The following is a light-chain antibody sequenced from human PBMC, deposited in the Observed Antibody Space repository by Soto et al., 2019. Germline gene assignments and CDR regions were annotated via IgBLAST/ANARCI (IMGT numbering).Light chain of an antibody. V-gene: IGKV1-39*01. CDR1: QSISSY. CDR2: AAS. Sequence: DIQMTQSPSSLSASVGNRVTITCRESQSISSYLNWYQQKPGKAPKLLIYAASSLQSGVPSRFSASGSGTDFSLTISRLQPEDFATYYCQQYRGTFGQGTKV. CDR3: QQYRGT. J-gene: IGKJ1*01.